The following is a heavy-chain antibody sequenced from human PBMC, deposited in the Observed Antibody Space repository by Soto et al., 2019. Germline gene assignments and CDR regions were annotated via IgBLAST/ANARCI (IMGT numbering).Heavy chain of an antibody. Sequence: EVQLVESGGGLVQPGESLRLSCAASGFTFSSYSMNWVRQAPGKGLEWISYISSSDSTIYYADSVKGRFTISRDNAKNSLYLQMNSLRAEDTAVYYCAREGDEAMPLDFWGQGTLVTVSS. CDR3: AREGDEAMPLDF. D-gene: IGHD2-2*01. J-gene: IGHJ4*02. CDR1: GFTFSSYS. CDR2: ISSSDSTI. V-gene: IGHV3-48*01.